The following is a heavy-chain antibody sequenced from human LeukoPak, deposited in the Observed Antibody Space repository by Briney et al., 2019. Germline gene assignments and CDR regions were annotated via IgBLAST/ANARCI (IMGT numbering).Heavy chain of an antibody. Sequence: SETQSLTCTVSGGSISSYYWSWIRQPPGKGLEWIAFVYSSGSTNYNPSLKSRVTISVDTSKNQFSLNLSAVAAADTAVYYCARHSGLLYFDYWGQGTLVTVSS. CDR2: VYSSGST. CDR3: ARHSGLLYFDY. J-gene: IGHJ4*02. V-gene: IGHV4-59*08. D-gene: IGHD3-10*01. CDR1: GGSISSYY.